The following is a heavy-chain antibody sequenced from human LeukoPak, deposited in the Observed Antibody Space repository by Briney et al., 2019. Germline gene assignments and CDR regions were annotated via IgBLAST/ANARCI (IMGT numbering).Heavy chain of an antibody. V-gene: IGHV1-2*02. CDR1: GYTFTGYY. J-gene: IGHJ1*01. Sequence: VKVSCKASGYTFTGYYMHWVRQAPGQGLGWMGWFNPDSGGTNYAQNFQGRVTMTRDTSISTAYMELSSLRSDDTAVYYCARGNYDSSDYEYFQYWGQGTLVTVSS. CDR2: FNPDSGGT. D-gene: IGHD3-22*01. CDR3: ARGNYDSSDYEYFQY.